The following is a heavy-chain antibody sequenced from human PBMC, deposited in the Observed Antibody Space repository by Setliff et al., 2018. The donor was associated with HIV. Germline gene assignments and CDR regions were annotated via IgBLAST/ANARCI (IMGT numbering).Heavy chain of an antibody. CDR1: GFTLSDHW. CDR2: TNNDGSIT. Sequence: GGSLRLSCAASGFTLSDHWMHWVRQVPGKGLVWVSRTNNDGSITNYADFVKGRFTISRDNAKNSLYLQMSGLRAEDAAVYYCARDESESRGYRVSGHTFDIWGQGTLVTVSS. CDR3: ARDESESRGYRVSGHTFDI. D-gene: IGHD3-10*01. J-gene: IGHJ3*02. V-gene: IGHV3-74*01.